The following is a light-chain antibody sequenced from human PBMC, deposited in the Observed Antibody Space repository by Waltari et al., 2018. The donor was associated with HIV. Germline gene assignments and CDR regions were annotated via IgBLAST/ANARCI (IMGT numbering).Light chain of an antibody. Sequence: SALTQPPSASGSPGQSVTISCTGTSGDVGAYNYVSWYQQQRDKAPLLILYEVNRGASGVPDRFLGSKSGNTASLTVSGLQAEDEADYYCTSYAGRENHVVFGGGTKLTVL. V-gene: IGLV2-8*01. CDR3: TSYAGRENHVV. J-gene: IGLJ2*01. CDR1: SGDVGAYNY. CDR2: EVN.